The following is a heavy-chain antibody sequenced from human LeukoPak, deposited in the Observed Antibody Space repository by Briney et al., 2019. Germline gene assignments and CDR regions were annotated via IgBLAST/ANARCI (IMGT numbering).Heavy chain of an antibody. CDR2: ISASGGST. CDR3: AKVRRYSEGPDY. Sequence: GGSLRLSCAASGFTFSSYAMSWVRQAPGKGLEWVSAISASGGSTYYADSVKGRFTISRDNSKNTLYLQMNSLRDEDTAVYYCAKVRRYSEGPDYWGQGTLVTVSS. CDR1: GFTFSSYA. V-gene: IGHV3-23*01. D-gene: IGHD2-15*01. J-gene: IGHJ4*02.